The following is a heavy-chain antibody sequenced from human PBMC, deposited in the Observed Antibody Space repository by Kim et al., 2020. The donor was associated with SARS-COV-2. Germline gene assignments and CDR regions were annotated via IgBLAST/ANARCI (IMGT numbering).Heavy chain of an antibody. D-gene: IGHD3-10*01. CDR3: AKSVGEYYYYYGLDV. Sequence: DSGQGRFTISRDTSKETVYLQMSSLRAEDTAVYFCAKSVGEYYYYYGLDVWGQGTTVIVSS. V-gene: IGHV3-23*01. J-gene: IGHJ6*02.